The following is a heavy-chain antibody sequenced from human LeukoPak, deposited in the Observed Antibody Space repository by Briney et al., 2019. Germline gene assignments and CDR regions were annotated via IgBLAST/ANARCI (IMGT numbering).Heavy chain of an antibody. CDR3: VPSATDY. D-gene: IGHD1-26*01. V-gene: IGHV3-21*01. J-gene: IGHJ4*02. CDR1: GFNFSNYS. CDR2: ITGSTTYI. Sequence: GGSLRLSCAASGFNFSNYSMNWVRQAPGKGLDWVATITGSTTYIYCSESVKGRFIISRDNAKNSLYLQMNSLRVEDTGVYYCVPSATDYWGQGTLVTVSS.